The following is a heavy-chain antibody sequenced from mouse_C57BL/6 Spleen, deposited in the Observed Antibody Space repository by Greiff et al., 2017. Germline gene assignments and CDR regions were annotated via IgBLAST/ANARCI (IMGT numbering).Heavy chain of an antibody. CDR3: SRSASYSNYGGFDY. CDR2: IHPNSGST. Sequence: QVQLQQPGAELVKPGASVKLSCKASGYTFTSYWMRWVKQRPGQGLEWIGMIHPNSGSTNYNEKFKSKATLTVDKSSSTAYMTHSSLTSEVSAVYACSRSASYSNYGGFDYWGQGTSLTVSS. D-gene: IGHD2-5*01. CDR1: GYTFTSYW. J-gene: IGHJ2*02. V-gene: IGHV1-64*01.